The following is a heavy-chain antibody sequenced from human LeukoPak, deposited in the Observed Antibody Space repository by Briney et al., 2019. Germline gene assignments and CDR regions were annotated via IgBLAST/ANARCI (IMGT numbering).Heavy chain of an antibody. CDR3: ATNGGGDSGYGNFDY. CDR1: GFTFSSYW. D-gene: IGHD5-12*01. V-gene: IGHV3-7*03. Sequence: GSLSLSCAASGFTFSSYWMSWVRQAPGKGLEWVANIKQDGSEKYYVDSVKGRFTTSRDNAKNSLYLQMNSLRAEDTAFYYCATNGGGDSGYGNFDYWGQGTLVTVSS. J-gene: IGHJ4*02. CDR2: IKQDGSEK.